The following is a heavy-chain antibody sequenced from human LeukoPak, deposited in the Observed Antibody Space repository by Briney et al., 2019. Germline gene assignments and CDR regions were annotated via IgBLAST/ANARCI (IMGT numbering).Heavy chain of an antibody. Sequence: PSETLSLTCAVYGGSFSGYYWSWIRQPPGKGLEWIGEIDHSGSTNYNSSLKSRGTISVDTSKNQFSLKLSSVTAADTAVYYCARQTITTSGVVITVGPGYMDVWGKGTTVTVSS. CDR3: ARQTITTSGVVITVGPGYMDV. CDR2: IDHSGST. J-gene: IGHJ6*03. V-gene: IGHV4-34*01. CDR1: GGSFSGYY. D-gene: IGHD3-3*01.